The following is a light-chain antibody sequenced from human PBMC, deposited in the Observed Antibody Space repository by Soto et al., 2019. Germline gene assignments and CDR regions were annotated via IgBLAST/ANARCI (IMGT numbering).Light chain of an antibody. CDR2: DAS. J-gene: IGKJ4*01. CDR1: QDISNY. Sequence: DLQMTQSPSSLSASVGERVTITCQATQDISNYLNWHQQKPGKPPKLLIFDASNLETGVPSRFSGSGVGTDFSFTISSLQPEDIATYYCQQYHDLPLTFGGGTRVEI. V-gene: IGKV1-33*01. CDR3: QQYHDLPLT.